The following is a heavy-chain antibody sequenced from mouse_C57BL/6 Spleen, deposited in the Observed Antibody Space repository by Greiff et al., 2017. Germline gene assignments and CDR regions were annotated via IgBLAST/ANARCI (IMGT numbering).Heavy chain of an antibody. CDR3: YRERGDSNDDYYAMGY. Sequence: QVQLQQSGAELVKPGASVKMSCKASGYTFTSYWITWVKQRPGQGLEWIGVIYPGSGGTNYNEKVKSKATLTVDTAASTAYMQLSSQTAEDSAVYYCYRERGDSNDDYYAMGYWGQGTSVTVAS. CDR1: GYTFTSYW. V-gene: IGHV1-55*01. J-gene: IGHJ4*01. CDR2: IYPGSGGT. D-gene: IGHD2-12*01.